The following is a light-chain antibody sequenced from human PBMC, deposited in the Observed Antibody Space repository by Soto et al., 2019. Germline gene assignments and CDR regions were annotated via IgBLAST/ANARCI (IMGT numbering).Light chain of an antibody. CDR2: GAS. CDR1: QSVSSY. J-gene: IGKJ1*01. Sequence: EIVVTQSPATLSLSPGERATLSCRASQSVSSYLAWYQQKPGQAPRLLIYGASTRATGISARFSGSGSGTEFTLTISSLQSEDFAVYYCQQYGSSPRTFGQGTKVDIK. V-gene: IGKV3-15*01. CDR3: QQYGSSPRT.